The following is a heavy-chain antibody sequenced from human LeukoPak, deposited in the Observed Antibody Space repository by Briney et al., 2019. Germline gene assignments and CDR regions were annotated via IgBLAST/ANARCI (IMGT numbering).Heavy chain of an antibody. V-gene: IGHV4-59*01. Sequence: SETLSLTCTVSGGSISSYYWSWIRQPPGKGLEWIGYIYYSGSTNYNPSLKSRVTISVDTSKNQFSLKLSSVTAADTAVNYCARAGNLSFDYWGQGTLVTVSS. CDR1: GGSISSYY. CDR3: ARAGNLSFDY. D-gene: IGHD4-23*01. CDR2: IYYSGST. J-gene: IGHJ4*02.